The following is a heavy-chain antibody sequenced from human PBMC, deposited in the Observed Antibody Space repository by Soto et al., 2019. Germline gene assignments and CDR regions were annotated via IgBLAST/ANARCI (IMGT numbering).Heavy chain of an antibody. CDR2: INTDGSST. J-gene: IGHJ5*02. V-gene: IGHV3-74*01. CDR1: GFTFSSYW. Sequence: EVQLVESGGGLVQPGGSLRLSRAASGFTFSSYWVHWVRQAPGKGLVWVSRINTDGSSTSYADSVKGRFTISRDNAKNTLYLQMNSLGAEDTAVYYCARRGQVGSGLAHWGQGTLVTVSS. CDR3: ARRGQVGSGLAH. D-gene: IGHD1-26*01.